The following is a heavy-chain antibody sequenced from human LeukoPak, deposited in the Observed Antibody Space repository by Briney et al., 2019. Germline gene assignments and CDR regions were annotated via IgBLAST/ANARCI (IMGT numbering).Heavy chain of an antibody. CDR1: AVTPSSNA. CDR3: AKSGGLSGSGRLGMDV. J-gene: IGHJ6*02. V-gene: IGHV3-23*01. D-gene: IGHD3-10*01. Sequence: AGSLRLSCAASAVTPSSNAMSWDRQAQGKGLEWVSAISGSGGSTYYADSVKGWFTISRDNSINTLYLQMSSLRAEDAAVYYCAKSGGLSGSGRLGMDVWGQGTTVTVSS. CDR2: ISGSGGST.